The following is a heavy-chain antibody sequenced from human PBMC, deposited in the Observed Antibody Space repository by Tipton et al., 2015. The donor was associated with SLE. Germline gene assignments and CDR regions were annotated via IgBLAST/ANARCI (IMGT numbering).Heavy chain of an antibody. Sequence: TLSLTCTVSGGSISSGSYYWSWIRQPAGKGLEWIGYIYYSGSTNYNPSLKSRVTISVDTSKNQFSLKLSSVTAADTAVYYCARDRGGSYSDAFDIWGQGTMVTVSS. CDR3: ARDRGGSYSDAFDI. D-gene: IGHD1-26*01. J-gene: IGHJ3*02. CDR2: IYYSGST. V-gene: IGHV4-61*10. CDR1: GGSISSGSYY.